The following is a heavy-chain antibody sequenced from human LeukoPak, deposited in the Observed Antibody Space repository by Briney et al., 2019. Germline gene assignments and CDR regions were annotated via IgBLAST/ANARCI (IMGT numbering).Heavy chain of an antibody. CDR3: AKDDSSGYYGH. CDR1: GSTFSSYG. J-gene: IGHJ4*02. CDR2: ISYDGSNK. Sequence: GGSLRLSCAASGSTFSSYGMHWVRQAPGKGLEWVAVISYDGSNKYYADSVKGRFTISRDNSKNTLYLQMNSLRAEDTAVYYCAKDDSSGYYGHWGQGTLVTVSS. V-gene: IGHV3-30*18. D-gene: IGHD3-22*01.